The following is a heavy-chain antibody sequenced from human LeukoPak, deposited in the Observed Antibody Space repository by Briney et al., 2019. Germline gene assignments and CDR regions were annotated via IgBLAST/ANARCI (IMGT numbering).Heavy chain of an antibody. J-gene: IGHJ4*02. CDR3: ARGRDYGDYDY. CDR1: GGSITSGSFY. CDR2: IYTSGST. V-gene: IGHV4-61*09. D-gene: IGHD4-17*01. Sequence: PSETLSLTCTVSGGSITSGSFYCNWIRQPAGKGLEWIGHIYTSGSTNHNPSVKSRVTLSVDTSKNQFSLKLSSVTAADTAVYYCARGRDYGDYDYWGQGTLVTVSS.